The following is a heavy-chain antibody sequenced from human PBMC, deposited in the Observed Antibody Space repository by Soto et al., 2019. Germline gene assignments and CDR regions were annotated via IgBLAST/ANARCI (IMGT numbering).Heavy chain of an antibody. Sequence: QVQLVQSGDEVKKAGASVKVSCRASGYTFTIYGISWVRQAPGQGLEWMGWISGYNGLTNYAQNVQGRVTVTTDTSTSTAYMEVRSLTSDDTAVYYCARDGRYGSRWSVDDAFDVWGRGTRVTVSS. J-gene: IGHJ3*01. D-gene: IGHD6-13*01. V-gene: IGHV1-18*01. CDR1: GYTFTIYG. CDR2: ISGYNGLT. CDR3: ARDGRYGSRWSVDDAFDV.